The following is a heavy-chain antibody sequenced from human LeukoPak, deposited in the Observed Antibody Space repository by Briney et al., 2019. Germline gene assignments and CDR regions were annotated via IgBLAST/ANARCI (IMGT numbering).Heavy chain of an antibody. D-gene: IGHD3-22*01. J-gene: IGHJ4*02. Sequence: PGGSLRLSCAASVFTFSSSSMSWVSQAPGKGLEWVSYISSSSSTIYYADSVKGRFTISRDNAKNSLYLQMNSLRAEDTAVYYCARHQYYYDSSGYLPDYWGQGTLVTVSS. CDR3: ARHQYYYDSSGYLPDY. CDR1: VFTFSSSS. V-gene: IGHV3-48*01. CDR2: ISSSSSTI.